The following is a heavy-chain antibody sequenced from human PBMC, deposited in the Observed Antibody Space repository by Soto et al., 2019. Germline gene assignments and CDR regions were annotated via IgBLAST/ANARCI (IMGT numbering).Heavy chain of an antibody. CDR2: ISYDGSNK. D-gene: IGHD3-22*01. Sequence: VGSLRLSCAASGFTFSSYGMHWVRQAPGKGLEWVAVISYDGSNKYYADSVKGRFTISRDNSKNTLYLQMNSLRAEDTAVYYCAKDLGPYYYDSSGYYLPLDAFDIWGQGTMVTVSS. CDR1: GFTFSSYG. V-gene: IGHV3-30*18. J-gene: IGHJ3*02. CDR3: AKDLGPYYYDSSGYYLPLDAFDI.